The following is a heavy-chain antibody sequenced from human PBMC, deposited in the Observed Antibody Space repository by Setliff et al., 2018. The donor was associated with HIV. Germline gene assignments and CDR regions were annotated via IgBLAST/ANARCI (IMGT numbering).Heavy chain of an antibody. V-gene: IGHV4-59*01. Sequence: CTVSGGSISSYYWSWIRQPPGKGLEWIGYIYYSGSTNYNPSLKSRVTISVDTSKNQFSLKLSSVTAADTAVYYCARDGVYDSSGYYPLWGQGTLVTVS. CDR1: GGSISSYY. J-gene: IGHJ4*02. CDR3: ARDGVYDSSGYYPL. D-gene: IGHD3-22*01. CDR2: IYYSGST.